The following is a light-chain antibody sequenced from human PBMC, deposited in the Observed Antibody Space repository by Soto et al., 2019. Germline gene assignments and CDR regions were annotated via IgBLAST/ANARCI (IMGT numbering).Light chain of an antibody. J-gene: IGLJ2*01. CDR2: EGN. Sequence: QSALTQPASVSGSPGQSITISCTGTSSDVGYYNLVSWYQQLPGKAPKLIIYEGNKRPSGVSDRFSGSKSGNTASLTVSGLQAEDEAVYHCCSYAGSTTVIFGGGTQLTVL. CDR3: CSYAGSTTVI. CDR1: SSDVGYYNL. V-gene: IGLV2-23*01.